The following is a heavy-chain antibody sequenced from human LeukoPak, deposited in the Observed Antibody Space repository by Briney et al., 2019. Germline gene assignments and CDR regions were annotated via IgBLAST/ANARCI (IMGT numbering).Heavy chain of an antibody. CDR1: GYTFTSYG. V-gene: IGHV1-18*01. CDR2: ISAYNGNT. D-gene: IGHD4-17*01. Sequence: ASVKVSCKASGYTFTSYGISWVRQAPGQGLEWMGWISAYNGNTNYAQKLQGRVTMTTATSTSTAYMELSSLRSEDTAVYYYARAVSHYALYYMDVWGKGTTVTVSS. CDR3: ARAVSHYALYYMDV. J-gene: IGHJ6*03.